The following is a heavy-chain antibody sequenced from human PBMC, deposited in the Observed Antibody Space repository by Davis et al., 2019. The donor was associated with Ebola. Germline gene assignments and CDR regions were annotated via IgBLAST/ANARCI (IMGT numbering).Heavy chain of an antibody. D-gene: IGHD3-3*01. CDR1: GGSFSGYY. CDR2: INHSGST. CDR3: ARHDYDFWSGYYGSNWFDP. V-gene: IGHV4-34*01. Sequence: MPSETLSLTCAVYGGSFSGYYWSWIRQPPGKGLEWIGEINHSGSTNYNPSLKSRVTISVDTSKNQFSLKLTPVTAADTAVYYCARHDYDFWSGYYGSNWFDPWGQGTLVTVSS. J-gene: IGHJ5*02.